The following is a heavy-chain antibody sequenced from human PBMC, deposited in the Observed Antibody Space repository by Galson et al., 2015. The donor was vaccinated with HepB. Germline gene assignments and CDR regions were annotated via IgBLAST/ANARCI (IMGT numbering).Heavy chain of an antibody. CDR3: ARETVREAFDI. CDR2: IIPILGIA. V-gene: IGHV1-69*04. CDR1: GGTFSSYA. Sequence: SVKVSCKASGGTFSSYAISWVRQAPGQGLEWMGRIIPILGIANYAQKFQGRVTITADKSTSTAYMELSSLRSEDTAVYYCARETVREAFDIWGQGTMVTVSS. J-gene: IGHJ3*02.